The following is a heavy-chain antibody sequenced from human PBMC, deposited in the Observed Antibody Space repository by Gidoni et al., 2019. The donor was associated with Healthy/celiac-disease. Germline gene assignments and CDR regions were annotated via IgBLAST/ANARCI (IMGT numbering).Heavy chain of an antibody. D-gene: IGHD3-3*01. CDR2: IWYDGSNK. V-gene: IGHV3-33*01. CDR3: ARSYDFWSGYYEGGIDY. CDR1: GFTFSRYG. Sequence: QVQLVESGGGVVQPGRSLRLSCAASGFTFSRYGMHWVRQAPGKGLEWVAVIWYDGSNKYYADSVKGRFTISRDNSKNTLYLQMNSLRAEDTAVYYCARSYDFWSGYYEGGIDYWGQGTLVTVSS. J-gene: IGHJ4*02.